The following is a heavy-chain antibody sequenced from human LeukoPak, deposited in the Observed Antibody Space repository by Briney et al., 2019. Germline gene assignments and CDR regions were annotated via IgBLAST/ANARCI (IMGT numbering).Heavy chain of an antibody. V-gene: IGHV3-53*01. J-gene: IGHJ5*02. CDR2: IYSGGST. CDR3: AKDTRRYSYGPFNWFDP. Sequence: GGSLRLSCAASGFTVSSNYMSWVRQAPGKGLEWVSVIYSGGSTYYADSVKGRFTISRDNSKNTLYLQMNSLRAEDTAVYYCAKDTRRYSYGPFNWFDPWGQGTLVTVSS. D-gene: IGHD5-18*01. CDR1: GFTVSSNY.